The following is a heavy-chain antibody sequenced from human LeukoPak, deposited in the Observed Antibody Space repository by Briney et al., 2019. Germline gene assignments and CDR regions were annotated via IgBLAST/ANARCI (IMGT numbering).Heavy chain of an antibody. J-gene: IGHJ5*02. CDR1: GFSFGSYW. CDR2: IKQDGSEK. V-gene: IGHV3-7*01. Sequence: PGGSLRLSCAASGFSFGSYWMHWVCQAPGTGLEWVASIKQDGSEKLYGASVRGRFTVSRDNARNSLYLNMKTLRSEDTALYYCARTGEDYPDNAGYGGFGPWGQGTLVIVSS. D-gene: IGHD5-12*01. CDR3: ARTGEDYPDNAGYGGFGP.